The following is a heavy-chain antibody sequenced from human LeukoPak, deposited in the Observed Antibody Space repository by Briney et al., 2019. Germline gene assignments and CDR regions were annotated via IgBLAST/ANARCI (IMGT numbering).Heavy chain of an antibody. Sequence: PSETLSLTCTVSGGSISSGGYYWSWIRQHPGKGLEWIGYIYYSGSTYYNPSLKSRVTISVDTSKNQFSLKLSSVTAADTAVYYCARHDWRGAAFGIWGQGTMVTVSS. CDR3: ARHDWRGAAFGI. D-gene: IGHD2-21*01. CDR1: GGSISSGGYY. CDR2: IYYSGST. J-gene: IGHJ3*02. V-gene: IGHV4-31*03.